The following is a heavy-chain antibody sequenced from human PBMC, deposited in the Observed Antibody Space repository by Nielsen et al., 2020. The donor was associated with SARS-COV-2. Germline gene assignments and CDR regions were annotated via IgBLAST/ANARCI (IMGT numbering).Heavy chain of an antibody. D-gene: IGHD3-10*01. CDR3: AKGFGLDY. Sequence: GESLKISCAASGFTFSSYGMHWVRQAPGKGLEWVAVISYDGSNKYYADSVKGRFTISRDNSKNTLYLQMNSLRAEDTAVYYCAKGFGLDYWGQGTLVTVSS. CDR2: ISYDGSNK. V-gene: IGHV3-30*18. J-gene: IGHJ4*02. CDR1: GFTFSSYG.